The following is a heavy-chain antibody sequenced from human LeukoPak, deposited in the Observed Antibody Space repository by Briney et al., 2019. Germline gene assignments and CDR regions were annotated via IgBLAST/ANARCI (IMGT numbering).Heavy chain of an antibody. V-gene: IGHV4-34*01. J-gene: IGHJ3*02. D-gene: IGHD5-18*01. CDR2: INHSGST. Sequence: SETLSLTCVVYGGSFSGYYWSWIRQPPGKGLEWIGEINHSGSTNYNPSLKSRVTISVDTSKNQFSLKLSSVTAADTAVYYCARGRAKRGYSYGRAGAGFDIWGQGTMVTVSS. CDR3: ARGRAKRGYSYGRAGAGFDI. CDR1: GGSFSGYY.